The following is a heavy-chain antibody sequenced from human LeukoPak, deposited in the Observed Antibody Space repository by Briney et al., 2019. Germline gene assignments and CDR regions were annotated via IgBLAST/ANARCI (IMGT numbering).Heavy chain of an antibody. CDR1: GTSIRSGSYY. D-gene: IGHD6-13*01. J-gene: IGHJ4*02. CDR3: ARGPYSSSWIPLDY. CDR2: MYIGGRT. V-gene: IGHV4-61*02. Sequence: PSQTLSLTCTVTGTSIRSGSYYWNWIRQAAGKGLEWIGRMYIGGRTTYNPSLKSRVTISLETTENQFSLKLSSVTAADTAVYYCARGPYSSSWIPLDYWGQGTLVTVSS.